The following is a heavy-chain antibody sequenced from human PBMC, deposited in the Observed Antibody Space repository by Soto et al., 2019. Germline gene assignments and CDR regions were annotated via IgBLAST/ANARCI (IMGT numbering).Heavy chain of an antibody. CDR2: IYYNGNT. Sequence: QVQLQESGPGLVKPSETLSLTCSVSGGSINSVGHYWTWIRQVPGKGLEWMGYIYYNGNTYYNPSLQGRATISLDSSQDQISLKLTSATAADTALYFCAREVLIYGVLDLWGQGSLVTVSS. D-gene: IGHD3-3*01. J-gene: IGHJ5*02. V-gene: IGHV4-31*03. CDR3: AREVLIYGVLDL. CDR1: GGSINSVGHY.